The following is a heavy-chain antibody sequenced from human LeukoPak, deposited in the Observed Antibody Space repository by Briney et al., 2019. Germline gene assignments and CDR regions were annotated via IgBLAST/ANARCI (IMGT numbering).Heavy chain of an antibody. D-gene: IGHD3-22*01. CDR2: ISYDGSNK. CDR3: ASYGNYYDSSDY. J-gene: IGHJ4*02. Sequence: SGGSLRLSCAASGFTFSSYAMHWVRQAPGKGLEWVAVISYDGSNKYYADSVKGRFTISRDNSKNTLYLQMNSLRAEDTAVYYCASYGNYYDSSDYWGQGTLVTVSS. V-gene: IGHV3-30-3*01. CDR1: GFTFSSYA.